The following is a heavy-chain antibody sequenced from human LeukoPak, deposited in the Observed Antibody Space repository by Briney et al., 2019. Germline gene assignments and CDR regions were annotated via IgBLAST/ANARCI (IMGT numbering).Heavy chain of an antibody. J-gene: IGHJ6*03. Sequence: PGGSLRLSCAASGFTVSSNYMSWVRQAPGKGLEWVSVIYSGGSTYYADSVKGRFTISRDNSKNTLYLQMNTLRAEDTAMYYCASLKFYGNMDVWGTGTSVTVSS. V-gene: IGHV3-53*01. CDR2: IYSGGST. D-gene: IGHD4-17*01. CDR1: GFTVSSNY. CDR3: ASLKFYGNMDV.